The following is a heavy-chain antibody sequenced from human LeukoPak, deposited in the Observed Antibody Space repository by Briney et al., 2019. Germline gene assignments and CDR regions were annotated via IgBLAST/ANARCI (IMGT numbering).Heavy chain of an antibody. CDR3: ARGSIYYDSSGYSDY. D-gene: IGHD3-22*01. CDR2: ISSSGSTI. V-gene: IGHV3-48*03. CDR1: GFTFSSYE. Sequence: PGGSLRLSCAASGFTFSSYEMNWVRQAPGKGLEWVSYISSSGSTIYYADSVKGRFTISRDNAKNSLYPQMDSLRAEDTAVYYCARGSIYYDSSGYSDYWGQGTLVTVSS. J-gene: IGHJ4*02.